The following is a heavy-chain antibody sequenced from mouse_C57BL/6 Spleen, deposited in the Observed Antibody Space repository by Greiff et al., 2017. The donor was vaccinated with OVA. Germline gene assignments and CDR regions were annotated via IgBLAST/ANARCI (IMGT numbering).Heavy chain of an antibody. V-gene: IGHV5-4*01. CDR2: ISDGGSYT. CDR1: GFTFSSYA. D-gene: IGHD2-4*01. J-gene: IGHJ3*01. CDR3: AREDDYDGWFAY. Sequence: EVQLVESGGGLVKPGGSLKLSCAASGFTFSSYAMYWVRQTPEKRLEWVATISDGGSYTYYPDNVKGRFTISRDNAKNNLYLQMSHLKSEDTAMYYCAREDDYDGWFAYWGQGTLVTVSA.